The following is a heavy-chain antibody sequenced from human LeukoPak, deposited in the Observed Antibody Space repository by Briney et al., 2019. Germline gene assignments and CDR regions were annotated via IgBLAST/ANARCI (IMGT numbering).Heavy chain of an antibody. V-gene: IGHV4-59*12. CDR1: GSSISSYY. J-gene: IGHJ4*02. CDR2: IYYIGIT. CDR3: ARPGYSSSSEGRYFFDY. D-gene: IGHD6-6*01. Sequence: SETLSLTCTVSGSSISSYYWSWIRQPPGKGLEWIGYIYYIGITNYNPSLKSRVTISVDTSKNQFSLKLSSVTAADTAVYYCARPGYSSSSEGRYFFDYWGQGTLVTVSS.